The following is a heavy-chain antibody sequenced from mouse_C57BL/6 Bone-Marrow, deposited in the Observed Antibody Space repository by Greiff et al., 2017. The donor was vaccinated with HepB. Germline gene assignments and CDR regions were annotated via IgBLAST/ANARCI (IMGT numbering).Heavy chain of an antibody. CDR3: ARFYGSSYVPAWFAY. D-gene: IGHD1-1*01. V-gene: IGHV1-64*01. Sequence: QVQLKQPGAELVKPGASVKLSCKASGYTFTSYWMHWVKQRPGQGLEWIGMIHPNSGSTNYNEKFKSKATLTVDKSSSTAYRQLSSLTSEDSAVYYCARFYGSSYVPAWFAYWGQGTLVTVSA. CDR1: GYTFTSYW. CDR2: IHPNSGST. J-gene: IGHJ3*01.